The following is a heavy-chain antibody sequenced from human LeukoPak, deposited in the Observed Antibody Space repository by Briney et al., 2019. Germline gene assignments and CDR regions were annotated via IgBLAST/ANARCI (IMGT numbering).Heavy chain of an antibody. CDR3: ALNYYDSSGYPNAFDI. Sequence: SETLSLTCTVSGGSISSSSYYWGWIRQPPGKGLEWIGSIYYSGITYYNPSLKSRVTISLHTSKNQFSLKLSSVTAADTAVYYCALNYYDSSGYPNAFDIWGQGTMVTVSS. V-gene: IGHV4-39*07. J-gene: IGHJ3*02. CDR2: IYYSGIT. D-gene: IGHD3-22*01. CDR1: GGSISSSSYY.